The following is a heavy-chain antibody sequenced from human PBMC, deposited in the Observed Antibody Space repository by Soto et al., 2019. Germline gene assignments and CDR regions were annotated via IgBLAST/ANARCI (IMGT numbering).Heavy chain of an antibody. CDR3: ARGNPANYYGSGSPGPYFDY. CDR2: IYYSGST. CDR1: GGSISSYY. V-gene: IGHV4-59*01. Sequence: SETLSLTCTVSGGSISSYYWSWIRQPPGKGLEWIGYIYYSGSTNYNPSLKSRVTISVDTSKNQFSLKLSSVTAADTAVYYCARGNPANYYGSGSPGPYFDYWGQGTLVTVSS. J-gene: IGHJ4*02. D-gene: IGHD3-10*01.